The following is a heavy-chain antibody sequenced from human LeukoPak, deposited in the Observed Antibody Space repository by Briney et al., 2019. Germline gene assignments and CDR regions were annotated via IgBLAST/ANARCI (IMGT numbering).Heavy chain of an antibody. CDR2: ISSSSSHI. J-gene: IGHJ5*02. CDR3: ARGDILTGYFSAGNWFDP. CDR1: GFTFDDYA. V-gene: IGHV3-21*01. Sequence: GRSLRLSCAASGFTFDDYAMHWVRQAPGKGLEWVSSISSSSSHIYYADSVKGRFTISRDNAKNSLYLQMNSLRAEDTAVYYCARGDILTGYFSAGNWFDPWGQGTLVTVSS. D-gene: IGHD3-9*01.